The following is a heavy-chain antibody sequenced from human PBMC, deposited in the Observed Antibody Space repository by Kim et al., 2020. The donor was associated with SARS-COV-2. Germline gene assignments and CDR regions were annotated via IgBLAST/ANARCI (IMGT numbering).Heavy chain of an antibody. J-gene: IGHJ6*02. CDR3: ATSASRYYYFGMNV. Sequence: YEQRFQERVTISRDMSTTTVYMELSSLTSEDTAVYYCATSASRYYYFGMNVWGQGTTVTVSS. V-gene: IGHV1-58*01. D-gene: IGHD2-2*01.